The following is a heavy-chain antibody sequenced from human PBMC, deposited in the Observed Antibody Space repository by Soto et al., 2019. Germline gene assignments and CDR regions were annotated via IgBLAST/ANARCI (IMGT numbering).Heavy chain of an antibody. CDR3: ARGQVVAAQH. CDR1: GGSISSGGYS. J-gene: IGHJ4*02. CDR2: IYHSGST. V-gene: IGHV4-30-2*01. Sequence: QLQLQESGSGLVKPSQTLSLTCAVSGGSISSGGYSWSWIRQPPGKGLEWIGYIYHSGSTDYTPALKGRVTISVDRSKNQFSLKLSSVTAADTDVYYCARGQVVAAQHWGQGTLVTVSS. D-gene: IGHD2-15*01.